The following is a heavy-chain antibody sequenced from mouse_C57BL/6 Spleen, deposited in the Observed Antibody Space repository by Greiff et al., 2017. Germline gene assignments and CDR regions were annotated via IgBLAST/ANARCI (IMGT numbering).Heavy chain of an antibody. CDR2: INPGSGGT. D-gene: IGHD2-4*01. V-gene: IGHV1-54*01. Sequence: VQLMESGAELVRPGTSVKVSCKASGYAFTNSLIEWVKQRPGQGLEWIGVINPGSGGTNYNEKFKGKAPLTADKSSSTAYMQLTSLTSEDSAVYFCARSEGLRRSFAYWGQGTLVTVSA. J-gene: IGHJ3*01. CDR3: ARSEGLRRSFAY. CDR1: GYAFTNSL.